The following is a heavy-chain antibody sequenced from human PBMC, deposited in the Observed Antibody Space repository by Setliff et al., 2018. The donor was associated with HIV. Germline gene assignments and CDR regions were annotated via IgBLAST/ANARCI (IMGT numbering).Heavy chain of an antibody. CDR1: GFTVSSNY. Sequence: PGGSLRLSCTVSGFTVSSNYMTWVRQAPGKGLEWVALMYDGGSTYYADSVKGRFTITRDISENTLDLQMNSLRVDDTAVYYCAKGSGYSSSSPRRDYWGQGTLVTVSS. CDR3: AKGSGYSSSSPRRDY. J-gene: IGHJ4*02. V-gene: IGHV3-53*01. CDR2: MYDGGST. D-gene: IGHD6-6*01.